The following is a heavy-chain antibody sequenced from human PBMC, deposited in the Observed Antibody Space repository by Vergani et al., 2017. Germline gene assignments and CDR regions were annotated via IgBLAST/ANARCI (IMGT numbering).Heavy chain of an antibody. V-gene: IGHV3-48*01. CDR2: ISSSSSTI. D-gene: IGHD3-9*01. CDR1: GFTFSSYS. CDR3: ARDGYDILTGYYSWFDP. J-gene: IGHJ5*02. Sequence: EVQLVESGGGLVQPGGSLRLSCAASGFTFSSYSMNWVRQAPGKGLEWVSYISSSSSTIYYADSVKGRFTISIDNAKNSLYLQMNSLRAEDTAVYYCARDGYDILTGYYSWFDPWGQGTLVTVSS.